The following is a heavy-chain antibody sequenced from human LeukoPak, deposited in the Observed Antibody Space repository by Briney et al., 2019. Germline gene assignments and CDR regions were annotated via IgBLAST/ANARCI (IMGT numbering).Heavy chain of an antibody. CDR1: GYTFTSYA. CDR2: ISAGNGNT. V-gene: IGHV1-3*01. CDR3: AREVLNDYGDYYYGMDV. J-gene: IGHJ6*02. D-gene: IGHD4-17*01. Sequence: ASVKVSCKASGYTFTSYAIHWVRQAPGQRLEWMGWISAGNGNTKYSQNFQGRVTFISNTSATTAFMELSSLRSEDAAVYYCAREVLNDYGDYYYGMDVWGQGTTVTVSS.